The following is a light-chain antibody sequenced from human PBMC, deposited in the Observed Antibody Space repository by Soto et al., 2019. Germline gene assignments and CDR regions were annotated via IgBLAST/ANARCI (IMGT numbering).Light chain of an antibody. Sequence: EIVMTQSPATLSASPGERATVSPIASQSVSSYLAWYQQKPGQAPRLLIYDASTRATGIPARFSGSGSGTDFSLTICRLEPEDSAVYYCQQYGNSLLAFGEGTKV. J-gene: IGKJ4*01. CDR1: QSVSSY. CDR3: QQYGNSLLA. CDR2: DAS. V-gene: IGKV3D-15*01.